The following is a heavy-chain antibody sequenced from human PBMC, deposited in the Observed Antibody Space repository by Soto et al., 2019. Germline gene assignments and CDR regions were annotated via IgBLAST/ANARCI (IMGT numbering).Heavy chain of an antibody. CDR2: IYYSGST. D-gene: IGHD3-9*01. Sequence: QVQLQESGPGLVKPSETLSLTCTVSNGSISSYYWSWIRQPPGKGLEWIGSIYYSGSTNYSPSLERRVTLSVDTSMNQFSLRLTSVTAADTAVYYCARVHEYISDILIWREGFDIWGQGTMVTVSS. J-gene: IGHJ3*02. CDR1: NGSISSYY. CDR3: ARVHEYISDILIWREGFDI. V-gene: IGHV4-59*01.